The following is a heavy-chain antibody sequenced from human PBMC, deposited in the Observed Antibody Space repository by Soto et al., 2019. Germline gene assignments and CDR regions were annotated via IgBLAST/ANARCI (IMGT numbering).Heavy chain of an antibody. CDR1: GLTFSSYG. CDR3: AKDHSSSWGLDY. D-gene: IGHD6-13*01. V-gene: IGHV3-30*18. Sequence: QVQLMESGGGVVQPGRSLRLSCAASGLTFSSYGMHWVRQAPGKGLEWVAVISYDGSNKYYADSVKGRFTISRDNSKNTLYLQMNSLRAEDTAVYYCAKDHSSSWGLDYWGQGTLVTVSS. J-gene: IGHJ4*02. CDR2: ISYDGSNK.